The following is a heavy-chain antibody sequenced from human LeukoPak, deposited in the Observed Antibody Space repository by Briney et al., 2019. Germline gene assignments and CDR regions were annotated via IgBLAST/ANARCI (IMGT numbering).Heavy chain of an antibody. CDR2: ISSSSGRT. D-gene: IGHD3-10*01. CDR3: AHIFFYGSESYGDY. CDR1: GLAFSDYA. J-gene: IGHJ4*02. V-gene: IGHV3-23*01. Sequence: PGGSLRLSCAASGLAFSDYAMSWVRQAPGKGLQWVAGISSSSGRTYYADSVKGRFTISRDNSENTLSLQMNSLRIEDTAVYYCAHIFFYGSESYGDYWGQGALVTVSS.